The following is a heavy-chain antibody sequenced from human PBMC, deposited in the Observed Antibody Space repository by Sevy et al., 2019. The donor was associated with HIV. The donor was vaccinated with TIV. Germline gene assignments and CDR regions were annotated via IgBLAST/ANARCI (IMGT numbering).Heavy chain of an antibody. V-gene: IGHV3-30-3*01. CDR1: GFTFSSYA. D-gene: IGHD5-18*01. CDR2: ITYDGSNK. Sequence: GGSLRLSCAASGFTFSSYAMHWVRQAPGKGLEWVAVITYDGSNKYYADSVKGRFTISRDNSKNTLYLQMNSLRAEDTAVYYCAREFDTAMVKGASSPGCWGQGTLVTVSS. CDR3: AREFDTAMVKGASSPGC. J-gene: IGHJ4*02.